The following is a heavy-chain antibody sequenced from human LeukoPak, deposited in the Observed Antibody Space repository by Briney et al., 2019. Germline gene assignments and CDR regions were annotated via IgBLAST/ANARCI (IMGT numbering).Heavy chain of an antibody. CDR1: GGTFSSYA. CDR2: IIPIFGTA. V-gene: IGHV1-69*13. Sequence: ASVKVSCKASGGTFSSYAISWVRQAPGQGLEWMGGIIPIFGTANYARKFQGRVTITADESTSTAYMELSSLRSEDTAVYYCASNAGGTNGELDYWGQGTLVTVSS. J-gene: IGHJ4*02. D-gene: IGHD1-14*01. CDR3: ASNAGGTNGELDY.